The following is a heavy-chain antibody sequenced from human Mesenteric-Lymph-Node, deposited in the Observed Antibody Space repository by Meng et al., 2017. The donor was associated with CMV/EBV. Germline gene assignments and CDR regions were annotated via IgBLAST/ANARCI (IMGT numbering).Heavy chain of an antibody. Sequence: GESLKISCVASGFSFSNAWFSWVRQAPGKGLEWVGRIYNKAVGGKTDVAAPVKERFTISRDDSKNTLYLQMNSLKIEDTAVYYCATDLGWSTSGSRVDWGQGTLVTVSS. CDR1: GFSFSNAW. J-gene: IGHJ4*02. V-gene: IGHV3-15*01. CDR2: IYNKAVGGKT. CDR3: ATDLGWSTSGSRVD. D-gene: IGHD6-13*01.